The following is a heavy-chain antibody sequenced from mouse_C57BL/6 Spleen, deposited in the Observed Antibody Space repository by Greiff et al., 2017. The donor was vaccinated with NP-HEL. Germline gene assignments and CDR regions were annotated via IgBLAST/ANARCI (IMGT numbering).Heavy chain of an antibody. J-gene: IGHJ1*03. CDR1: GYAFSSYW. CDR2: IYPGDGDT. D-gene: IGHD1-1*01. CDR3: ARGEVVHWYIEV. V-gene: IGHV1-80*01. Sequence: VQLQQSGAELVKPGASVKISCKASGYAFSSYWMNWVKQRPGKGLEWIGQIYPGDGDTNYNGKFKGKATLTAAKSSSTPYMQLSSLTSEDSAVYLCARGEVVHWYIEVWGTETTLTVSS.